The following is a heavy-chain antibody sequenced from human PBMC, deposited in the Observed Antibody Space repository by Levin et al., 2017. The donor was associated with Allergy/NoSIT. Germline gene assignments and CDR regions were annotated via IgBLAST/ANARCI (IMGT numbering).Heavy chain of an antibody. Sequence: GESLKISCAASGFTFSSYAMSWVRQAPGKGLEWVSAISGSGGSTYYADSVKGRFTISRDNSKNTLYLQMNSLRAEDTAVYYCAKDRAIVATILDYWGQGTLVTVSS. CDR1: GFTFSSYA. V-gene: IGHV3-23*01. J-gene: IGHJ4*02. CDR2: ISGSGGST. CDR3: AKDRAIVATILDY. D-gene: IGHD5-12*01.